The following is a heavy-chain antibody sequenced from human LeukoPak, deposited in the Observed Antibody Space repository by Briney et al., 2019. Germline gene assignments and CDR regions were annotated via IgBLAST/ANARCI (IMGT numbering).Heavy chain of an antibody. D-gene: IGHD5-18*01. V-gene: IGHV1-18*01. J-gene: IGHJ4*02. CDR2: ISAYNGNT. CDR1: GYTFTSYG. CDR3: ARVLIGGKNLQLWFIRPHYFDY. Sequence: ASVKASCKASGYTFTSYGISWVRQAPGQGLEWMGWISAYNGNTNYAQKLQGRVTMTTDTSTSTAYMELRSLRSDDTAVYYCARVLIGGKNLQLWFIRPHYFDYWGQGTLVTVSS.